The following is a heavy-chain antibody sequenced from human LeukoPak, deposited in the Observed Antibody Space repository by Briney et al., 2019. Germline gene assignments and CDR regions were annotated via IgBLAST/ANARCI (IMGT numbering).Heavy chain of an antibody. CDR1: GGSFYDHY. CDR3: ARTEDSDFGY. V-gene: IGHV4-4*07. CDR2: IYTSGST. J-gene: IGHJ4*02. Sequence: SETLSLTCTVSGGSFYDHYWSWIRQPAGKGLEWIGRIYTSGSTNYNPSLKSRVTISVDTSKNQFSLKLSSVTTADTAVYYYARTEDSDFGYWGQGTLVTVSS. D-gene: IGHD2-15*01.